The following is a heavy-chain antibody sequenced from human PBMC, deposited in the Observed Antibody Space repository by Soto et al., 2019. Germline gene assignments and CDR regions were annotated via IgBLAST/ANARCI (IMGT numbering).Heavy chain of an antibody. D-gene: IGHD3-22*01. CDR2: INPSGGST. CDR1: VYTFTGYY. V-gene: IGHV1-46*01. Sequence: SVKVSCKAPVYTFTGYYVHLVRQAPGQGLEWMAIINPSGGSTSYSQKFQDRVTTTRDTSTSTVYMELSSLRSEDTAVYYCARGRLTMTVVVTEAFDIWGQGTMVTVSS. CDR3: ARGRLTMTVVVTEAFDI. J-gene: IGHJ3*02.